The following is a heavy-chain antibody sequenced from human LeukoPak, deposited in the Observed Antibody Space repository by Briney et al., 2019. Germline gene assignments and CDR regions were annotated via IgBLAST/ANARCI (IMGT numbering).Heavy chain of an antibody. J-gene: IGHJ4*02. CDR1: GYSISSGYY. D-gene: IGHD5-24*01. V-gene: IGHV4-38-2*02. CDR2: IYHSGST. Sequence: PSETLSLTCTVSGYSISSGYYWGWIRQPPGKGLEWNGSIYHSGSTYYNPSLKSRVTISVDTSKNQFSLKLSSVTAADTAVYYCARPDGYNHFDYWGQGTLVTVSS. CDR3: ARPDGYNHFDY.